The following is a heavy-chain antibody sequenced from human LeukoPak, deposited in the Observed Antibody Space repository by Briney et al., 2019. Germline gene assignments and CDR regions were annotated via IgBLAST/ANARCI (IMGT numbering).Heavy chain of an antibody. D-gene: IGHD1-1*01. CDR2: IWSDGSSE. Sequence: PGGSLRLSCVVSGVSLSSHGIHWVRQAPGKGLEWVAFIWSDGSSEYYADSVKGRFTVSRDNSKNTVYLQINGLRVEDTAVHHCARDRGNDFLDYWGQGTLVTVSS. V-gene: IGHV3-33*01. CDR1: GVSLSSHG. J-gene: IGHJ4*02. CDR3: ARDRGNDFLDY.